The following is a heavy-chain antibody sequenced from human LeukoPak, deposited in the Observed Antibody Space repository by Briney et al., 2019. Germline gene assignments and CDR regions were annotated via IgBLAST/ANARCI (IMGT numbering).Heavy chain of an antibody. CDR1: GYTFTGYY. CDR3: ASLGGGSTVTTYLNY. D-gene: IGHD4-17*01. CDR2: IIPIFGSS. V-gene: IGHV1-69*13. Sequence: ASVRVSCKASGYTFTGYYMHWVRQAPGQGLEWMGGIIPIFGSSNYAQKFQGRVTITADESTSTAYMELNSLRSEDTAVYYCASLGGGSTVTTYLNYWGQGTLVTVSS. J-gene: IGHJ4*02.